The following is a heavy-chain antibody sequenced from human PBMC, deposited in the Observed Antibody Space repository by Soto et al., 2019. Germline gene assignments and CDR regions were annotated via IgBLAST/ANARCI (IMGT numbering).Heavy chain of an antibody. CDR1: GFTFTNYW. CDR2: IKYDGSEK. V-gene: IGHV3-7*01. J-gene: IGHJ4*02. Sequence: GGSLRLSCAASGFTFTNYWMTWVRQAPGKGLEWVANIKYDGSEKYYVDSVKGRFTISRDNAKNSFYLQMNTLRAEDTAVYYCARHTSGWHYYDYWGQGTPVTVSS. CDR3: ARHTSGWHYYDY. D-gene: IGHD6-19*01.